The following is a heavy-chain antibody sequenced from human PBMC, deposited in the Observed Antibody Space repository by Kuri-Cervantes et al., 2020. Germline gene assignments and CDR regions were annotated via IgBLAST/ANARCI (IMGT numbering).Heavy chain of an antibody. V-gene: IGHV4-39*02. CDR3: ARGGRSNGADCGGDCYLYASQETPFSKNWYFDL. J-gene: IGHJ2*01. D-gene: IGHD2-21*01. CDR2: TYYSGRT. CDR1: GGSISSSDCY. Sequence: SETLSLTCTVSGGSISSSDCYWGRLRQATGGGREWIGTTYYSGRTYYNPSIKRRVTVAVDTTKIPFSLTLSSVPAAATAVYYCARGGRSNGADCGGDCYLYASQETPFSKNWYFDLWGRGTLVTVSS.